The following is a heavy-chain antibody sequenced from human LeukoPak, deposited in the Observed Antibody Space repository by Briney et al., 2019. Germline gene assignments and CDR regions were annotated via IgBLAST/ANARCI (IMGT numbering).Heavy chain of an antibody. D-gene: IGHD3-10*02. CDR1: GFTFSSYE. V-gene: IGHV3-48*03. CDR2: ISSSGSTI. CDR3: AEVGITMIGGV. Sequence: GGSLRLSCAASGFTFSSYEMNWVRPAPGKGLEWVSYISSSGSTIYYADSVKGRFPISRDNAKNSLYLQMNSLRAEETAVYYCAEVGITMIGGVWGKGTTVTISS. J-gene: IGHJ6*04.